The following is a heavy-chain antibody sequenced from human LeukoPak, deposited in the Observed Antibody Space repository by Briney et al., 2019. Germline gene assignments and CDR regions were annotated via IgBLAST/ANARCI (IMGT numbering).Heavy chain of an antibody. J-gene: IGHJ6*02. CDR2: IYYTGST. Sequence: SETLSLTCTVSGGSIDSSSYYWGWIRQPPGKGLEWIGSIYYTGSTYYKPSLESRVTISVDTSKNQFSLKLSSVTAADTAVYYCARGGVSSGWAYYYCYYAMDVWGQGTTVTVSS. CDR1: GGSIDSSSYY. V-gene: IGHV4-39*01. D-gene: IGHD6-19*01. CDR3: ARGGVSSGWAYYYCYYAMDV.